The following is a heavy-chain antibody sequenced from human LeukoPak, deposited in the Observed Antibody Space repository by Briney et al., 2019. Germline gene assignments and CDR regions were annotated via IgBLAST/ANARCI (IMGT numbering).Heavy chain of an antibody. J-gene: IGHJ3*02. CDR2: ISSSSSTI. CDR1: GFTFSTYS. Sequence: GGSLRLSCAASGFTFSTYSMNWVRQAPGKGLEWVSYISSSSSTISYADSAKGRFTISRDNAKNSLSLQMNSLRAEDTAVYYCAREGRYYYDSSGRASPDAFDIWGQGTMVTVSS. V-gene: IGHV3-48*01. D-gene: IGHD3-22*01. CDR3: AREGRYYYDSSGRASPDAFDI.